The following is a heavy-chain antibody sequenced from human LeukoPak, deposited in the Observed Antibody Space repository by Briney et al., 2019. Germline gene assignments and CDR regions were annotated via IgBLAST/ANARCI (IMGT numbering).Heavy chain of an antibody. Sequence: ASVKVSCNVSGYTLTELSMHWVRQAPGKGLEWMGGFDPEDGETIYAQKFQGRVTMTEDTSTDTAYMELSSLRSEDAAVYYCATGEGGRWLQLSPIFDYWGQGTLVTVSS. V-gene: IGHV1-24*01. CDR2: FDPEDGET. CDR3: ATGEGGRWLQLSPIFDY. CDR1: GYTLTELS. J-gene: IGHJ4*02. D-gene: IGHD5-24*01.